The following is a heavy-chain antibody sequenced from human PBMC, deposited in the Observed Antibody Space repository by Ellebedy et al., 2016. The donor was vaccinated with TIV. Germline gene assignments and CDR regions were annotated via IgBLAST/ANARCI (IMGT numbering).Heavy chain of an antibody. Sequence: GESLKISCAASGFSFSTSRMHWVRQAAGKGLVWVSHISSDGSDTSYADSVKGRFIISRDNAENTLDLQMSSLRAEDTALYYCARHSGGHGFDIWGQGTMVTVSP. D-gene: IGHD2-21*01. CDR1: GFSFSTSR. CDR3: ARHSGGHGFDI. V-gene: IGHV3-74*01. CDR2: ISSDGSDT. J-gene: IGHJ3*02.